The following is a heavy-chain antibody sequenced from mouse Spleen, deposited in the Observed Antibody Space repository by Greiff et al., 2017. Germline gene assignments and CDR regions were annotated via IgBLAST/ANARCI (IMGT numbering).Heavy chain of an antibody. J-gene: IGHJ1*01. Sequence: EVQRVESGPELVKPGASVKMSCKASGYTFTDYYMHWVKQSHGKSLEWIGYINPNNGGTSYNQKFKGKATLTVNKSSSTAYMELRSLTSEDSAVYYCARGGDWYFDVWGAGTTVTVSS. CDR2: INPNNGGT. V-gene: IGHV1-22*01. CDR3: ARGGDWYFDV. CDR1: GYTFTDYY.